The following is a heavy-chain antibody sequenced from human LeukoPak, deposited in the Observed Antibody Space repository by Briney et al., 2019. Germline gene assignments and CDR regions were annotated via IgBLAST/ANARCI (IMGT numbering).Heavy chain of an antibody. D-gene: IGHD5-12*01. Sequence: GGSLRLSCAASGFTFSSYAMHWVRQAPGKGLEWVAVISYDGSNKYYADSVKGRFTISRDNSKNTLYLQMNSLRAEDTAVYYCARDRDGATHYFDYWGQGTLVTVSS. CDR2: ISYDGSNK. CDR1: GFTFSSYA. CDR3: ARDRDGATHYFDY. J-gene: IGHJ4*02. V-gene: IGHV3-30-3*01.